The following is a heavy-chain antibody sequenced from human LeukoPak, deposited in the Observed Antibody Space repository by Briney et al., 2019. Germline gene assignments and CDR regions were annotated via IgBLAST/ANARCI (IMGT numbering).Heavy chain of an antibody. J-gene: IGHJ4*02. CDR2: IYTSGST. D-gene: IGHD4-23*01. CDR3: ASSVVTPVYFDY. Sequence: SETLSLTCTVSGGSISSYYWSWIRQPPGKGLEWIGYIYTSGSTNYNPSLKSRVTISVDTSKNQFSLKLSSVTAADTVVYYCASSVVTPVYFDYWGQGTLVTVSS. CDR1: GGSISSYY. V-gene: IGHV4-4*09.